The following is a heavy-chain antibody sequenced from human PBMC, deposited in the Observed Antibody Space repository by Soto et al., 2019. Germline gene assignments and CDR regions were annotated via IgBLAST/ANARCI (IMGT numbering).Heavy chain of an antibody. V-gene: IGHV3-30*18. CDR1: GFTFSSYG. J-gene: IGHJ4*02. D-gene: IGHD5-18*01. CDR2: ISYDGSDK. CDR3: AKDGGGYNYGYSAY. Sequence: HLGGSLRLSCAASGFTFSSYGMHWVRQAPGKGLEWVAVISYDGSDKYYVDSVKGRFTISRDNSKNTLYLQMNSLRAEDTAVYYCAKDGGGYNYGYSAYWGQGTLVTVSS.